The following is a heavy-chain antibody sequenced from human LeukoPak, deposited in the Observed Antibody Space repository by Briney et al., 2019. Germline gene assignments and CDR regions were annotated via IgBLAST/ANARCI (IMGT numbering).Heavy chain of an antibody. Sequence: GGSLRLSCAASGFTFSSNAMYWVRQAPGKGLESVSAISRDGGTTYYANSVKGRFTISRDNSKNMLFLQMGSLRAEDMAVYYCAREDPPGSYWFDYWGQGTLVTVSS. CDR3: AREDPPGSYWFDY. CDR1: GFTFSSNA. D-gene: IGHD2-8*02. J-gene: IGHJ4*02. CDR2: ISRDGGTT. V-gene: IGHV3-64*01.